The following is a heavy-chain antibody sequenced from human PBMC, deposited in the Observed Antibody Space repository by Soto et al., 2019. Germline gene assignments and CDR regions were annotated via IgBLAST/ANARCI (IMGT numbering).Heavy chain of an antibody. V-gene: IGHV3-23*01. J-gene: IGHJ5*02. Sequence: EVQLLESGGGLVQPGGSLRLSCAASGFTFSSYAMSWVRQAPGKGLEWVSAISGSGGSTYYADSVKGRFTISSDNSKNTLYLQMNSLRAEDTAVYYCAKFSGYCSGGSGRNGGWFDPWGQGTLVTVSS. CDR1: GFTFSSYA. CDR2: ISGSGGST. CDR3: AKFSGYCSGGSGRNGGWFDP. D-gene: IGHD2-15*01.